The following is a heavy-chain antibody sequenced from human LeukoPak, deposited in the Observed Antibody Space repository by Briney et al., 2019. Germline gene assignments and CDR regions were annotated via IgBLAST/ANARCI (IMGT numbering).Heavy chain of an antibody. V-gene: IGHV3-23*01. Sequence: GGSLRLSCAASGFAFSNFAMSWVRQAPGKGLEWVSAMSGSGYYTYYVESVKGRFTISRDNSKNTLYLHMNSLRADDTAVYYCAKMEGQRLYDYCMDVWGQGTLVTVSS. CDR3: AKMEGQRLYDYCMDV. CDR1: GFAFSNFA. D-gene: IGHD5/OR15-5a*01. J-gene: IGHJ4*02. CDR2: MSGSGYYT.